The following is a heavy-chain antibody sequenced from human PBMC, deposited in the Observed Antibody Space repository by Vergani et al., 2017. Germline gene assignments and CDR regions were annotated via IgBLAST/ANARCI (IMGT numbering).Heavy chain of an antibody. Sequence: QLQLQESGPGLVKPSETLSLTCTVSGGSISSSSYYWGWIRQPPGKGLEWIGSIHYSGSTYYNPSRKIRFTISVDTSKNQFSLKLSSVTAADTALYSCARGLFRHFWPGGVMIAVAATRGHLYFDLWGRGTLVTVSS. CDR2: IHYSGST. D-gene: IGHD6-19*01. CDR3: ARGLFRHFWPGGVMIAVAATRGHLYFDL. J-gene: IGHJ2*01. V-gene: IGHV4-39*01. CDR1: GGSISSSSYY.